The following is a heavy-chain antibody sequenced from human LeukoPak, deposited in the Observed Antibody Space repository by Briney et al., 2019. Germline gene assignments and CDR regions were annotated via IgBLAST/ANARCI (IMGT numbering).Heavy chain of an antibody. CDR2: IRYDGSNK. J-gene: IGHJ4*02. CDR3: ARDPRRRYCSGGSCNHFDY. D-gene: IGHD2-15*01. V-gene: IGHV3-33*01. CDR1: GFTFSSYG. Sequence: GRSLRLSCAASGFTFSSYGMHWVRQAPGKGLEWVAVIRYDGSNKYYADSVKGRFTISRDNSKNTLYLQMNSLRAEDTAVYYCARDPRRRYCSGGSCNHFDYWGQGTLVTVSS.